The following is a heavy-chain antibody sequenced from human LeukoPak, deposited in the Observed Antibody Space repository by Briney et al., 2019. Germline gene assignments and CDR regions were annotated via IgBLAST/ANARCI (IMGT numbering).Heavy chain of an antibody. CDR1: GYTFTGYY. J-gene: IGHJ4*02. D-gene: IGHD4-23*01. Sequence: ASVTVSCTASGYTFTGYYMHWVRQAPGQGLEWMGWINPNSGGTNYAQKFQGRVTMTRDTSISTAYMELSRLRSDDTAVYYCASIYGGNYYLDYCGQGTLVTVSS. CDR2: INPNSGGT. CDR3: ASIYGGNYYLDY. V-gene: IGHV1-2*02.